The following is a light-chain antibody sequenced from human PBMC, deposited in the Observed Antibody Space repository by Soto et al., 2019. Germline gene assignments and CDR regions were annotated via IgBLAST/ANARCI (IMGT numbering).Light chain of an antibody. Sequence: QSVLTQPPSASGTPGQRVTISCSGSNSNIGSNTVNWYRQYPGTAPNVLIYTDDQRPSGVPARFSGSRSGTSASLAISGLQSEDEADYYCASWDDSLNSVIFGGGTKLTVL. CDR3: ASWDDSLNSVI. CDR2: TDD. CDR1: NSNIGSNT. J-gene: IGLJ2*01. V-gene: IGLV1-44*01.